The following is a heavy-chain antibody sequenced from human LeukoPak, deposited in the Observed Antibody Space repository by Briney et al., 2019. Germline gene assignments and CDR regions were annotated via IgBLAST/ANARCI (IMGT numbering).Heavy chain of an antibody. CDR3: ARADSSSWYSLFAY. V-gene: IGHV3-23*01. J-gene: IGHJ4*02. CDR1: RITFSSYG. D-gene: IGHD6-13*01. CDR2: ISSTGATT. Sequence: QPGVSLTLSCAASRITFSSYGMIWLRQAPGKGLEWVSSISSTGATTYYADSVKGRFTISRDNSKNTLYLQMNGLRAEDTAVYYCARADSSSWYSLFAYWGQGTLVSVSS.